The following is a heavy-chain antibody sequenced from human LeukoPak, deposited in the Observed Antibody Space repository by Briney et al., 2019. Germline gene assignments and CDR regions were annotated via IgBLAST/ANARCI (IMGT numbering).Heavy chain of an antibody. D-gene: IGHD3-22*01. CDR2: ISGSASTT. CDR3: AKGTGYYYDSANYFDY. Sequence: GGSLRLSCAASGFTFSSSAMSWVRQAPGKGLEWVSAISGSASTTYYADSVKGRFTLSRDNSKTTLYLHMNSLRAEDTAVYYCAKGTGYYYDSANYFDYWGQGTLVTVSS. V-gene: IGHV3-23*01. J-gene: IGHJ4*02. CDR1: GFTFSSSA.